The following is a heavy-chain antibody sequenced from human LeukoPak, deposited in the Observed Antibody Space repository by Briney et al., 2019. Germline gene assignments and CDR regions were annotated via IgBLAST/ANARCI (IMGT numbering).Heavy chain of an antibody. CDR3: AKDTRGYSGYDLIG. J-gene: IGHJ4*02. Sequence: PGGSLRLSCAVSGFTFDDYAMHWVRHAPGKGLEWVSGISWNSGSIGYADSVKGRFTISRDNAKNSLYLQMNSLRAEDTALYYCAKDTRGYSGYDLIGWGQGTLVTVSS. CDR1: GFTFDDYA. V-gene: IGHV3-9*01. CDR2: ISWNSGSI. D-gene: IGHD5-12*01.